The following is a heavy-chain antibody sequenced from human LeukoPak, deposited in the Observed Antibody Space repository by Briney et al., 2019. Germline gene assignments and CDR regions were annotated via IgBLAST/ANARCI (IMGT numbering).Heavy chain of an antibody. J-gene: IGHJ4*02. D-gene: IGHD3-22*01. V-gene: IGHV1-69*04. CDR2: IIPILGIA. Sequence: SVKVSCKASGGTFSSYAISWVRQAPGQGLEWMGRIIPILGIANYAQKFQGRVTITADKSTSTAYMELSSLRSEDTAVYYCAKGLSYYDSSGYYFWGQGTLVTVSS. CDR3: AKGLSYYDSSGYYF. CDR1: GGTFSSYA.